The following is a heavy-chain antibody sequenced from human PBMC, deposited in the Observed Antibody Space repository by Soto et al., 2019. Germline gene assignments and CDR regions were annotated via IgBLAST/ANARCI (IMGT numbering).Heavy chain of an antibody. CDR1: GYTFTSYD. CDR2: MNHNSGNT. D-gene: IGHD4-17*01. J-gene: IGHJ6*03. CDR3: AGGNDYGDYGPAYYYYYMDV. V-gene: IGHV1-8*01. Sequence: QVQLVQSGAEVQKPGASVKVSCKASGYTFTSYDINWVRQATGQGLEWMGWMNHNSGNTAYAQKFQGRVTMTRNNSISTADMELSSLRSEDTAVYYGAGGNDYGDYGPAYYYYYMDVWGKGTTVTVSS.